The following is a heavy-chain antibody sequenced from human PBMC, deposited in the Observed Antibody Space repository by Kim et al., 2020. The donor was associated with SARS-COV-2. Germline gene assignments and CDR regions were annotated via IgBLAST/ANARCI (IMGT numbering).Heavy chain of an antibody. CDR3: ANFES. CDR1: GFTFSVDG. J-gene: IGHJ4*02. CDR2: IRSDGSNK. V-gene: IGHV3-33*06. Sequence: GGSLRLSCAASGFTFSVDGMHWVRQAPGKGLEWVAGIRSDGSNKYYADSVKGRFTISRDNSKNMLFLQMNSLRAEDTAVYYCANFESWGQGTLVTVSS.